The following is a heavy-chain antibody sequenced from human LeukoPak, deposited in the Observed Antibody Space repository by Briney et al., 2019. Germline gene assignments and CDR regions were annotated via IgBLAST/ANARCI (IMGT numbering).Heavy chain of an antibody. D-gene: IGHD1-26*01. V-gene: IGHV1-18*01. CDR3: ARVGWELLDHYYYYYMDV. J-gene: IGHJ6*03. CDR2: ISAYNGNT. CDR1: GYTFTSYG. Sequence: ASVKVSCKASGYTFTSYGISWVRQAPGQGPEWMGWISAYNGNTNYAQKLQGRVTMTTDTSTSTAYMELRSLRSDDTAVYYCARVGWELLDHYYYYYMDVWGKGTTVTVSS.